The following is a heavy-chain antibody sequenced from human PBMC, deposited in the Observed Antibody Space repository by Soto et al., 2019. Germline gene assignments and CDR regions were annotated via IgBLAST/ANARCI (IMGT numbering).Heavy chain of an antibody. CDR2: IYYSGST. J-gene: IGHJ5*02. Sequence: PSETLSLTXTVSGGSISSSSYYWGWIRQPPGKGLEWIGSIYYSGSTYYNPSLKSRVTISVDTSKNQFSLKLSSVTAADTAVYYCATCITIFGVVIIPRWFDPWGQGTLVTVSS. V-gene: IGHV4-39*01. CDR1: GGSISSSSYY. CDR3: ATCITIFGVVIIPRWFDP. D-gene: IGHD3-3*01.